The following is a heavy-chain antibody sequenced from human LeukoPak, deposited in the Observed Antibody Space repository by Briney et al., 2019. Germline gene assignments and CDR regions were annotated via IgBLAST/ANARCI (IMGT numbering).Heavy chain of an antibody. J-gene: IGHJ4*02. CDR2: ISNNGGYT. Sequence: PGGSLRLSCAASGFKFNTYIMNWIRQAPGKGLEWVSAISNNGGYTYYADSVQGRFTISRDNSKSTLCLQMNSLRAEDTAVYYCAKQLGYCSDGSCYFPYWGQGTLVTVSS. CDR1: GFKFNTYI. D-gene: IGHD2-15*01. V-gene: IGHV3-23*01. CDR3: AKQLGYCSDGSCYFPY.